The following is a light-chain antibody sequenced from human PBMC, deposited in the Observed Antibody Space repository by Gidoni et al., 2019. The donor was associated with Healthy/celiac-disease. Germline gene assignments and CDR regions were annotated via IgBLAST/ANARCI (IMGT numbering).Light chain of an antibody. CDR1: QSISSY. CDR2: AAS. CDR3: QQSYSTPPLT. Sequence: DIQMTQSPSSLSASVGDRVTITCRASQSISSYLNWYQQKPGKAPKLLIYAASSLQSGVPSRFSGSGSWTDFTLTISSLQPEDFATYYCQQSYSTPPLTFGGXTKVEIK. V-gene: IGKV1-39*01. J-gene: IGKJ4*01.